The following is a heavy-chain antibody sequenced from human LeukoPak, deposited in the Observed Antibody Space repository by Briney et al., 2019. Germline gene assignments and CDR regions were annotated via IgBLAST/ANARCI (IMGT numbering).Heavy chain of an antibody. Sequence: ASVKVSCKASGYTFNNYDINWVRQATGQGLEWMGWMNPNSGNTGYAQKFQGRVTITMDTSRSTAYMELSSLRSEDTAVYYCARGFRGERGWYFFYWGQGTLVTVSS. J-gene: IGHJ4*02. CDR1: GYTFNNYD. V-gene: IGHV1-8*03. D-gene: IGHD6-19*01. CDR3: ARGFRGERGWYFFY. CDR2: MNPNSGNT.